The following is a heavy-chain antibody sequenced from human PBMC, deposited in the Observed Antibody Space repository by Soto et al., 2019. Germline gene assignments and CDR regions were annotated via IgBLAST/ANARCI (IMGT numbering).Heavy chain of an antibody. CDR3: AREGAVAGSQDF. V-gene: IGHV3-33*08. CDR1: GFTFSSYG. D-gene: IGHD6-19*01. CDR2: IWYDGSKK. Sequence: PGGSLRLSCAASGFTFSSYGMHWVRQAPGKGLEWVALIWYDGSKKYYADSVKGRFTVSRDNINSTLYLEMNSLRVEDSAVYYCAREGAVAGSQDFWGQGTLVTVSS. J-gene: IGHJ4*02.